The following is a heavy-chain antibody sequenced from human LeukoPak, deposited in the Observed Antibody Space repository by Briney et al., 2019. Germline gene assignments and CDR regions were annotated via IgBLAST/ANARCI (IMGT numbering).Heavy chain of an antibody. D-gene: IGHD4-17*01. CDR2: IWYDGSNK. V-gene: IGHV3-33*01. Sequence: PGGSLRLSCAASGSTFSSYGMHWVRQAPGKGLEWVAVIWYDGSNKYYADSVKGRFTISRDNSKNTLYLQMNSLRAEDTAVYYCARVGIDYGDYEDYYGMDVWGQGTTVTVSS. CDR1: GSTFSSYG. CDR3: ARVGIDYGDYEDYYGMDV. J-gene: IGHJ6*02.